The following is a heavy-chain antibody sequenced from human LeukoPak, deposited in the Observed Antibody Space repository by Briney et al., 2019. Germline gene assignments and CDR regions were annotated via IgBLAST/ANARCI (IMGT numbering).Heavy chain of an antibody. J-gene: IGHJ4*02. CDR2: IKSKTDGGTT. D-gene: IGHD6-13*01. V-gene: IGHV3-15*01. CDR3: ARAGCSSSWCGSLPN. CDR1: GFTFSNAW. Sequence: GGSLRLSCAASGFTFSNAWMSWVRQAPGKGLEWVGRIKSKTDGGTTDYAAPVKGRFTISRDDSKNTLYLQMNSLKTEDTAVYYCARAGCSSSWCGSLPNWGQGTLVTVSS.